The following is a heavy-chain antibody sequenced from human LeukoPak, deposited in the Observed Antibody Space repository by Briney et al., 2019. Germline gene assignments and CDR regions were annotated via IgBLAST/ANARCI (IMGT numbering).Heavy chain of an antibody. D-gene: IGHD3-10*01. J-gene: IGHJ5*02. V-gene: IGHV3-15*01. CDR2: IKSKTDGGTT. Sequence: GGSLRLSCAASGFTFSNAWMSWVRQAPGKGLEWVGRIKSKTDGGTTDYAAPVKGRFTISRDDSKNTLCLQMNSLKTEDTAVYYCTTGLLWFGTNWFDPWGQGTLVTVSS. CDR3: TTGLLWFGTNWFDP. CDR1: GFTFSNAW.